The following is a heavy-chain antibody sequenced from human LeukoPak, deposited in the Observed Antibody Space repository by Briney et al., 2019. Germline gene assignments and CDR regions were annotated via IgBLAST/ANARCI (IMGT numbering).Heavy chain of an antibody. V-gene: IGHV3-7*03. D-gene: IGHD3-3*01. CDR2: IKLDGSEK. CDR1: GFTFGKYW. Sequence: GGSLRLSCVASGFTFGKYWMSWVRQAPGKGLEWVANIKLDGSEKNYVDSVKGRFTISRDNTKNSLYLQMSSLRVEDTAVFYCARDQYDTWSRRGNFDSWGQGTLVIVSS. CDR3: ARDQYDTWSRRGNFDS. J-gene: IGHJ4*02.